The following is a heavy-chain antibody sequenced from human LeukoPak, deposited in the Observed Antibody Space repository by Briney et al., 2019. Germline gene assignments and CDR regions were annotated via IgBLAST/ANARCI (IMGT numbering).Heavy chain of an antibody. J-gene: IGHJ4*02. CDR1: GGSISSYY. D-gene: IGHD6-13*01. CDR2: IYYSGST. V-gene: IGHV4-59*08. Sequence: SETLSLTCTVSGGSISSYYWSWIRQPAGKGLEWIGYIYYSGSTNYNPSLKSRVTISVDTSKNQFSLKLSSVTAADTAVYYCARFPYSSSCLGDCWGQGTLVTVSS. CDR3: ARFPYSSSCLGDC.